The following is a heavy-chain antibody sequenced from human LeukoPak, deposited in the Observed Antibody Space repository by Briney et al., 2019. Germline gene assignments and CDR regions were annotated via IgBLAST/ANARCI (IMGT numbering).Heavy chain of an antibody. CDR1: GGSFTTYY. J-gene: IGHJ4*02. Sequence: SETLSLTCAVYGGSFTTYYWSWIRQSPGKGLEWIGEVNHSGSTKCNPSLKSRITISVDTSKNQFSVKLNSVTAADTGVYYCARRGSESRIIDYWEQGTLVTVSS. CDR3: ARRGSESRIIDY. D-gene: IGHD3-10*01. V-gene: IGHV4-34*01. CDR2: VNHSGST.